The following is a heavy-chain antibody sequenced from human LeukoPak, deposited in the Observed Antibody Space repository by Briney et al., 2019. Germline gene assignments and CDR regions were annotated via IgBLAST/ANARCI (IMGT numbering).Heavy chain of an antibody. CDR1: GGTFSSYA. CDR3: ASSGKLRFLEWLLLNY. V-gene: IGHV1-69*13. Sequence: ASVKVSCKASGGTFSSYAISWVRQAPGQGLEWMGGIIPIFGTANYAQKFQGRVTITADESTSTAYMELSSLRSEDTAVYYCASSGKLRFLEWLLLNYWGQGTLVTVSS. CDR2: IIPIFGTA. J-gene: IGHJ4*02. D-gene: IGHD3-3*01.